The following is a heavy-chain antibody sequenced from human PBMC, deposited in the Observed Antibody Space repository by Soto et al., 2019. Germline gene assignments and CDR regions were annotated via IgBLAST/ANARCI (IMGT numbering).Heavy chain of an antibody. V-gene: IGHV2-5*01. D-gene: IGHD2-8*02. CDR3: VYSPLYPWSSPNYYYGMDV. CDR2: IYWNDDK. J-gene: IGHJ6*02. CDR1: GFSLSTSGVG. Sequence: QITLKESGPTLVKPTQTLTLTCTFSGFSLSTSGVGVGWIRQPPGKALEWLALIYWNDDKRYSPSLKNRLTITKDTDKNQVVLTMTTMDPVDTATYYCVYSPLYPWSSPNYYYGMDVWGQATTVTVSS.